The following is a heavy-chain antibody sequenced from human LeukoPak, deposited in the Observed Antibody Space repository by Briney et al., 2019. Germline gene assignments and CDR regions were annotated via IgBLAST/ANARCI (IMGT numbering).Heavy chain of an antibody. CDR3: GRDLVYGSGSLDN. Sequence: GGSLRLSCAASGFSFSSYWMHWVRQVPGKGLVWASRIKTDGSGANYADSVTGRFTISRDNVKNTLFLQMNSLRVEDTAVYYCGRDLVYGSGSLDNWGQGTLVTVSS. D-gene: IGHD3-10*01. J-gene: IGHJ4*02. CDR1: GFSFSSYW. CDR2: IKTDGSGA. V-gene: IGHV3-74*01.